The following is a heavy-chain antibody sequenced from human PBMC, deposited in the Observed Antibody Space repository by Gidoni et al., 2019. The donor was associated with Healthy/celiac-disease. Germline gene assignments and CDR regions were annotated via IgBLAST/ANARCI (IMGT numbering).Heavy chain of an antibody. Sequence: EVQLFESGGGLVQPGSSLILSCSASGFTFDDYAMHWVRQAPGKGLEWVSGISWNSGSIGYADSVKGRFTISRDNAKNSLYLQMNSLRAEDTALYYCAKDTATMGYYYYGMDVWGQGTTVTVSS. V-gene: IGHV3-9*01. CDR1: GFTFDDYA. CDR3: AKDTATMGYYYYGMDV. D-gene: IGHD5-12*01. CDR2: ISWNSGSI. J-gene: IGHJ6*02.